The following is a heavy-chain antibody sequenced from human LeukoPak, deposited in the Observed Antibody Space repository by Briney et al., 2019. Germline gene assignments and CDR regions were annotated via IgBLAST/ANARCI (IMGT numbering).Heavy chain of an antibody. CDR3: ASGGVGATSPGFDY. D-gene: IGHD1-26*01. V-gene: IGHV4-4*02. Sequence: SETLSLTCAVSGVSISSSNWWSWVRQPPGKGLEWIGEIYHSGSTNYNPSLKSRVTISVDKSKNQFSLKLSSVTAADTAVYYCASGGVGATSPGFDYWGQGTLVTVSS. CDR1: GVSISSSNW. CDR2: IYHSGST. J-gene: IGHJ4*02.